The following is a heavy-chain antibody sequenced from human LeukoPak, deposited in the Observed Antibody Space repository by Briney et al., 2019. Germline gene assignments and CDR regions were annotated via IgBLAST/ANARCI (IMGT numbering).Heavy chain of an antibody. CDR2: IIPIFGTA. J-gene: IGHJ6*03. CDR1: GDTFSSYA. CDR3: ASEYYDFWSGYYYYYYMDV. D-gene: IGHD3-3*01. Sequence: PSVSVSCKVSGDTFSSYAISWVRHAPGQGRECMGSIIPIFGTANYAQKFQVRDPITTDESTSTAYMELSSLRSEDTAVYYCASEYYDFWSGYYYYYYMDVWGKGTTVTVSS. V-gene: IGHV1-69*05.